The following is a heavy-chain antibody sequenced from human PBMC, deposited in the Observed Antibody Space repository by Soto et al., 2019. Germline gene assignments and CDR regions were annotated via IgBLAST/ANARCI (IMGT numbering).Heavy chain of an antibody. CDR1: GYTFTSSD. CDR2: MKPNTGNT. Sequence: QVQLGQSGAAVKKPGASVRVSCKASGYTFTSSDVYWVRQATGQGLELMGWMKPNTGNTGYAQKLQGRVTMTSNTAISTADMELSSLRSEYTAVYYFARGSIHCSGGSCYSDWFDPWGQGTPVTVSS. J-gene: IGHJ5*02. D-gene: IGHD2-15*01. CDR3: ARGSIHCSGGSCYSDWFDP. V-gene: IGHV1-8*01.